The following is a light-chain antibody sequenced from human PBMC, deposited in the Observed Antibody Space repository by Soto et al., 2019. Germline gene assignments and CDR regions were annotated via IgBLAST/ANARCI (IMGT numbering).Light chain of an antibody. Sequence: QSALTQPASVSGSPGQSITISCTGTSSDVGGYNYVSWYQQHPGKAPKLMIYDVSDRPSGVSNRFSGSKSGNTASLTISGLQAEDEDAYYCSSYPSTSTLLFGGGTKLTVL. CDR1: SSDVGGYNY. CDR2: DVS. J-gene: IGLJ2*01. V-gene: IGLV2-14*01. CDR3: SSYPSTSTLL.